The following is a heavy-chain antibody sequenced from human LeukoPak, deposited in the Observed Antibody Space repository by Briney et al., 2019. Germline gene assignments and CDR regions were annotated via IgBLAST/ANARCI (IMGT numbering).Heavy chain of an antibody. CDR2: IREDGSEK. CDR1: GFSFSSYW. V-gene: IGHV3-7*04. CDR3: ARGLVTIDY. J-gene: IGHJ4*02. D-gene: IGHD3-16*02. Sequence: GGSLRLSCAASGFSFSSYWMSWVRQAPGEGLEWVANIREDGSEKYYVDSVKGRFTISRDNAKNSLYLQMNSLRGEDTTVYYCARGLVTIDYWGQGTLVTVSS.